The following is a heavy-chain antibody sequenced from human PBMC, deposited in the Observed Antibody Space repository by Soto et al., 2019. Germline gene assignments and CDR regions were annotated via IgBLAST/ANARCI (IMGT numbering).Heavy chain of an antibody. V-gene: IGHV5-51*01. D-gene: IGHD4-17*01. Sequence: GASLKISCKGSGYSFTSYWIGWVRQMPGKGLEWMGIIYPGDSDTRYSPSFQGQVTISADKSISTAYLQWSSLKASDTAMYYCARTSSDYGDYAVFDYWGQGTLVTVSS. CDR3: ARTSSDYGDYAVFDY. J-gene: IGHJ4*02. CDR2: IYPGDSDT. CDR1: GYSFTSYW.